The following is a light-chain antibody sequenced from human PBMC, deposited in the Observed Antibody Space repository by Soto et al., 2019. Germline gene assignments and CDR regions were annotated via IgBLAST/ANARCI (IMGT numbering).Light chain of an antibody. Sequence: ENVLTQSPGTLSLSPGEIATLSFSASQSVSSNYLAWYQQKPGQAPRLLVYGASSRATGIPDRFSGSGSGTDFTLTISRLEPEDFAVYYCQQYNNWPLTFGGGTKVDIK. CDR3: QQYNNWPLT. CDR2: GAS. V-gene: IGKV3-20*01. CDR1: QSVSSNY. J-gene: IGKJ4*01.